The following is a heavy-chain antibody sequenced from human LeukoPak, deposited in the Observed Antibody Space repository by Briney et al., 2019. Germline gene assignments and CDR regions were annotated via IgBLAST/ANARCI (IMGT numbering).Heavy chain of an antibody. J-gene: IGHJ4*02. D-gene: IGHD6-13*01. Sequence: GGSLRLSCAASGFTFSSYAMSWVRQAPGKGLEWVSAISGSGGSTYYADSVKGRFTISRDNSKNTLYLQMNSLRAEDTAVYYCAYLPGIAAAGTARAADIDCWGQGTLVTVSS. V-gene: IGHV3-23*01. CDR1: GFTFSSYA. CDR3: AYLPGIAAAGTARAADIDC. CDR2: ISGSGGST.